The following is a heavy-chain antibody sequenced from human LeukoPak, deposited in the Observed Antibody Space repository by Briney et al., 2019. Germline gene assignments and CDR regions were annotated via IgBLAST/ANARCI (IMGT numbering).Heavy chain of an antibody. J-gene: IGHJ4*02. V-gene: IGHV3-7*01. CDR3: ARDLEWLAYFDY. Sequence: PGGSLRLSCAASGFTFSSYSMSWVRQAPGKGLEWVANIKQDGSEKYYVDSVKGRFTISRDNAKNSLYLQMNSLRAEDTAVYYCARDLEWLAYFDYWGQGTLVTVSS. CDR2: IKQDGSEK. D-gene: IGHD3-3*01. CDR1: GFTFSSYS.